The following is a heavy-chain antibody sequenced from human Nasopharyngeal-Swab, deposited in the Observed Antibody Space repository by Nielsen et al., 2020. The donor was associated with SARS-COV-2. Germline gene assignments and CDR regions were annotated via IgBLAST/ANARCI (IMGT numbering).Heavy chain of an antibody. D-gene: IGHD3-16*02. CDR2: VVVANGNT. Sequence: WVRQAPGQRLEWIGWVVVANGNTNYAQKFQERVTITRDKSTSTSFMELRGLRFEDSATYYCATDNMLIVGWGQGTPVTVSS. CDR3: ATDNMLIVG. J-gene: IGHJ4*02. V-gene: IGHV1-58*01.